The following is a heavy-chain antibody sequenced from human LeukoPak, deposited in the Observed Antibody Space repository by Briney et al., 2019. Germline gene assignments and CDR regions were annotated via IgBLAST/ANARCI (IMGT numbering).Heavy chain of an antibody. Sequence: ALVKFSCKASGGTFSSYAISWVRQAPGQGLEWMGRIIPILGIVNYAQKFQGRVTITADKSTSTAYMELSGLRSEDTAVYYCARVHGSGSYMDYFYYMDVWGKGTTVTVSS. CDR2: IIPILGIV. J-gene: IGHJ6*03. D-gene: IGHD3-10*01. CDR3: ARVHGSGSYMDYFYYMDV. CDR1: GGTFSSYA. V-gene: IGHV1-69*04.